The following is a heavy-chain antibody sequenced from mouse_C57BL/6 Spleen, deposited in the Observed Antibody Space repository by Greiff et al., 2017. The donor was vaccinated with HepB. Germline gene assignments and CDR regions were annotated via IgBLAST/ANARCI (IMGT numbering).Heavy chain of an antibody. D-gene: IGHD1-1*01. CDR2: ISSGSSTI. CDR3: ARAFTTVFDY. Sequence: EVMLVESGGGLVKPGGSLKLSCAASGFTFSDYGMHWVRQAPEKGLEWVAYISSGSSTIYYADTVKGRFTISRDNAKNTLFLQMTSLRSEDTAMYYCARAFTTVFDYWGQGTTLTVSS. J-gene: IGHJ2*01. CDR1: GFTFSDYG. V-gene: IGHV5-17*01.